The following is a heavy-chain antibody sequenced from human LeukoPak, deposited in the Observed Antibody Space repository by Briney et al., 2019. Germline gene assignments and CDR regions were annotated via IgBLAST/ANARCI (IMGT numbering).Heavy chain of an antibody. CDR2: ISYDGSNK. J-gene: IGHJ3*02. CDR3: AKVIVAAGLDAFDI. V-gene: IGHV3-30*18. Sequence: SGGSLRLSCAASGFTFSSYGMHWVRQAPGKGLEWVAVISYDGSNKYYADSVKGRFTISRDNSKNTLYLQMNSLRAEDTAMYYCAKVIVAAGLDAFDIWGQGTMVTVSS. CDR1: GFTFSSYG. D-gene: IGHD6-13*01.